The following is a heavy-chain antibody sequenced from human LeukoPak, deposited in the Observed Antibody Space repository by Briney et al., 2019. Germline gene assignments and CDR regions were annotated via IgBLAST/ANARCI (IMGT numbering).Heavy chain of an antibody. J-gene: IGHJ4*02. CDR3: ARQTGSYDY. Sequence: AGESLKISCEVSGYSFTTYWIGWVRQVPGKGLEWMGLIFPGDSDTRYHPSFQGQVTISADKSISTAYLQWSSLKASDTAMYYCARQTGSYDYWGQGTLVTVSS. D-gene: IGHD1-26*01. V-gene: IGHV5-51*01. CDR1: GYSFTTYW. CDR2: IFPGDSDT.